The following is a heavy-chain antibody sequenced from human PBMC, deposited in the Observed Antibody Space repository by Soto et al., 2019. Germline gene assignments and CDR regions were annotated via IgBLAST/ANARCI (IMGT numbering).Heavy chain of an antibody. V-gene: IGHV3-21*01. CDR3: ARETTHDAIDI. CDR2: ISSSSSYI. D-gene: IGHD4-17*01. Sequence: GGSLRLSCAASGFTFSSYSMNWVRQAPGKGLEWVSSISSSSSYIYYADSVKGRFTMSRDNARNSLYLQMNSLRGDDTAVYFCARETTHDAIDIWGQGTMVTVAS. J-gene: IGHJ3*02. CDR1: GFTFSSYS.